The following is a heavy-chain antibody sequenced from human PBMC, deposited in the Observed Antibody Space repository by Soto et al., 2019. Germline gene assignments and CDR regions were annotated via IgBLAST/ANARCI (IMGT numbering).Heavy chain of an antibody. V-gene: IGHV3-43*01. Sequence: EVQLVESGGVVVQPGGSLRLSCVASGFTFDDCAMHWVRQVPGRGLVWVSLISGDGISLYYADSVKGRFTIFRDNSKNSLYLQMNNLRTDDTALYSCATAIGGATWFTLDSWGPGTLLTVSS. CDR2: ISGDGISL. D-gene: IGHD3-10*01. J-gene: IGHJ4*02. CDR1: GFTFDDCA. CDR3: ATAIGGATWFTLDS.